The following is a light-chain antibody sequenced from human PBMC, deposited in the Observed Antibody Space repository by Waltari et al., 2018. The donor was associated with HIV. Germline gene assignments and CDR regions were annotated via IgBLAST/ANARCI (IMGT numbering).Light chain of an antibody. J-gene: IGLJ2*01. V-gene: IGLV1-47*01. CDR3: AAWDASLSAVV. Sequence: QSVLTQPPSASGTPGPRVTISCSGRSSNIGSHSLYLFPQLPCPPPTLPIYRNKQRPSGVPDRFSGSKSGTSASLAISGLRSEDEADYYCAAWDASLSAVVFGGGTKLTVL. CDR1: SSNIGSHS. CDR2: RNK.